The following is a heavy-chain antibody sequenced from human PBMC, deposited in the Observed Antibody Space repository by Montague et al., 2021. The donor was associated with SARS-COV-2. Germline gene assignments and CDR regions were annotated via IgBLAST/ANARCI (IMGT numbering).Heavy chain of an antibody. Sequence: SETRSLTCTISRGSVDDTNYYWGWIRQPPGKGLEWIGTVYYRGTSYYTPSLKSRVTISVHSSEYQFSLNMISLSAADTALYYCARCKTRDLEPDPDDFDVWGQGTMVTVSS. D-gene: IGHD1-14*01. CDR2: VYYRGTS. CDR1: RGSVDDTNYY. CDR3: ARCKTRDLEPDPDDFDV. J-gene: IGHJ3*01. V-gene: IGHV4-39*01.